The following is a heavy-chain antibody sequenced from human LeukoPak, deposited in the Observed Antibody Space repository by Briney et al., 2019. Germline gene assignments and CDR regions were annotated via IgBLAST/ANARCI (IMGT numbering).Heavy chain of an antibody. D-gene: IGHD3-10*01. V-gene: IGHV1-2*02. CDR1: GYTFTAYY. CDR3: ARDYHGSGSYSDAFDI. J-gene: IGHJ3*02. CDR2: INPYSGDT. Sequence: ASVKVSCKASGYTFTAYYMHWVRQAPGQGLEWMGWINPYSGDTNYAPKFQGRVSMTRDTSISTAYMELTRLRSDDTAVYYCARDYHGSGSYSDAFDIWGRGTMVTVSS.